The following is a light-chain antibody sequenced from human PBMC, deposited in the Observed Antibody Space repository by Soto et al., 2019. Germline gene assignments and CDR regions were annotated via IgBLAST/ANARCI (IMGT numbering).Light chain of an antibody. V-gene: IGLV2-23*01. CDR2: EGS. CDR3: CSYAGGSTFV. Sequence: QSVLTQPASVSGSPGQSITISCTGTSSDVGTYNLVSWYQQHPGKAPKVMIYEGSKRPSGVPNRFSGSRSGNTASLTISGLQAEDEAEYYCCSYAGGSTFVFGTGTKVTV. CDR1: SSDVGTYNL. J-gene: IGLJ1*01.